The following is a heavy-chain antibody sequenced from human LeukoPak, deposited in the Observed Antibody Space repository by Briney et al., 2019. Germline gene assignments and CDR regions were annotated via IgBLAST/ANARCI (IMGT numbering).Heavy chain of an antibody. V-gene: IGHV1-8*03. J-gene: IGHJ2*01. Sequence: GASVKVSCKASGYTFTSYDINWVRQATGQGLEWMGWMNPNSGNTGYARKFQGRVTITRNTSISTAYMELSSLRSEDTAVYYCARGYAIAAAGTVPWYFDLWGRGTLVTVSS. CDR3: ARGYAIAAAGTVPWYFDL. CDR1: GYTFTSYD. D-gene: IGHD6-13*01. CDR2: MNPNSGNT.